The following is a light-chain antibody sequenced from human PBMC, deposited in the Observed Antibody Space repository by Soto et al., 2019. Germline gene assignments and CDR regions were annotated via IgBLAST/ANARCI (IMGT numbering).Light chain of an antibody. CDR1: QSISNY. V-gene: IGKV1-39*01. Sequence: DIQMTQSPSSLSSSVGDRVTITCRASQSISNYLNWYQQKPGKAHKLLIYEASSFQSGVPSRFSGSGSGTDFTLTISSLQPEDVATYYCQQSYSTFWAFGQGTKVEIK. CDR3: QQSYSTFWA. CDR2: EAS. J-gene: IGKJ1*01.